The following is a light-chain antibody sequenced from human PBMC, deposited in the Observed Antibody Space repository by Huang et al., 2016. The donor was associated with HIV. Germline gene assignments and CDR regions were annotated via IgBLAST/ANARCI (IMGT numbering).Light chain of an antibody. CDR1: QSISRSS. J-gene: IGKJ3*01. V-gene: IGKV3-20*01. CDR2: GAS. CDR3: HQYGSPPFT. Sequence: EIVLTQSPGTLCLSPGERATLSCRASQSISRSSLAGDLQKPGQAPTLLIHGASTRATGIPDRFSGSGSGTDFTLTISRLEPEDFAVYYCHQYGSPPFTFGPGTKVDIK.